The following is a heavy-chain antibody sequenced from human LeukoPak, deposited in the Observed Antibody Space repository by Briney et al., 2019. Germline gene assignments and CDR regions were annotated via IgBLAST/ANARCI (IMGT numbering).Heavy chain of an antibody. Sequence: GGSLRLSCAASGFTFSDYYMSWIRQAPGKGLEWVSYISRNSYTNYADSVKGRFTISRNNTKNSLYLLIASLRGGDTAVYYCARMGIAAVGAYYFDYWGQGTLVAVSS. CDR2: ISRNSYT. CDR3: ARMGIAAVGAYYFDY. J-gene: IGHJ4*02. D-gene: IGHD6-13*01. CDR1: GFTFSDYY. V-gene: IGHV3-11*06.